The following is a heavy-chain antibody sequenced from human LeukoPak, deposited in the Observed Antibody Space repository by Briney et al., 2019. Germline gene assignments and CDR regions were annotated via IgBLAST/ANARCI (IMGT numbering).Heavy chain of an antibody. CDR2: IYYSGST. CDR3: ARHGPVYYYYGMGV. D-gene: IGHD3/OR15-3a*01. CDR1: GGSISSYY. Sequence: SETLSLTCTVSGGSISSYYWSWIRQPPGKGLEWIGYIYYSGSTNYNPSLKSRVTISVDTSKNQFSLKLSSVTAADTAVYYCARHGPVYYYYGMGVWGQGTTVTVSS. J-gene: IGHJ6*02. V-gene: IGHV4-59*08.